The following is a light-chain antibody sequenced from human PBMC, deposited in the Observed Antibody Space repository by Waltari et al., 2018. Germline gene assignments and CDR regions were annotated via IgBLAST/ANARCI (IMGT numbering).Light chain of an antibody. CDR3: QQYGTSPLT. V-gene: IGKV3-20*01. CDR2: GAS. J-gene: IGKJ4*01. CDR1: QSVSNNY. Sequence: IVLTQSPGTLSLSKGERATLPCRASQSVSNNYLAWYQPKPGQAPRLLIYGASSRATGIPDRFSGSGSGTDFTLTISRLEPEDFAVYYCQQYGTSPLTFGGGTKVEIK.